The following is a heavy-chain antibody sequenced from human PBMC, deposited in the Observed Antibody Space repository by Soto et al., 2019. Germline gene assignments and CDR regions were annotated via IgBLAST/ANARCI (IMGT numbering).Heavy chain of an antibody. Sequence: GGSLRLSCAASGFTFSSYEMNWVRQAPGKGLEWVSYISSSGSTIYYADSVKGRFTISRDNAKNSLYLQMNSLRAEDTAVYYCARADYGDYVYYYYGMDVWGQGTTVTVSS. J-gene: IGHJ6*02. D-gene: IGHD4-17*01. V-gene: IGHV3-48*03. CDR2: ISSSGSTI. CDR3: ARADYGDYVYYYYGMDV. CDR1: GFTFSSYE.